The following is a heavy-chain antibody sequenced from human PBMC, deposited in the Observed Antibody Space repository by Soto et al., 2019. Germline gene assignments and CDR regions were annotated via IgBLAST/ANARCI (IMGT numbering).Heavy chain of an antibody. J-gene: IGHJ6*02. CDR3: ARLQGSSTSLEIYYYYYYGMDV. V-gene: IGHV1-69*01. CDR1: GGTFSSYA. CDR2: IIPISETT. D-gene: IGHD2-2*01. Sequence: QVQLVQSGAEVKKPGSSVKVSCKASGGTFSSYAISWVRQAPGQGLEWMGGIIPISETTNYAQKFQGRVTITADASKSTAYMELSSLRSEDTAVYYCARLQGSSTSLEIYYYYYYGMDVWGQGTTVTVSS.